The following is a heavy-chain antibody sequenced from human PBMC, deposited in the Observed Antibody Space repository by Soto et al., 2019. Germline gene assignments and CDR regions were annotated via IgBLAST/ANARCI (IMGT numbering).Heavy chain of an antibody. V-gene: IGHV3-30-3*01. CDR3: ARRYYDFWSGYHSAQLFDY. CDR1: GFTFSSYA. Sequence: GGSLRLSXAASGFTFSSYAMHWVRQAPGKGLEWVAVISYDGSNKYYADSVKGRFTISRDNSKNTLYLQMNSLRAEDTAVYYCARRYYDFWSGYHSAQLFDYWGQGTLVTVSS. CDR2: ISYDGSNK. D-gene: IGHD3-3*01. J-gene: IGHJ4*02.